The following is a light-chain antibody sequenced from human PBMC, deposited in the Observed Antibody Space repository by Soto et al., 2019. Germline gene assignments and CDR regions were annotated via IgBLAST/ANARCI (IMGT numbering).Light chain of an antibody. CDR1: QSVSSPY. Sequence: EIVSTQSPGALSLSPGERATLSCRVSQSVSSPYLAWYQQKPGQAPRRLIFVASTRATGIPDRFSGSGSGTDFTLNISRLEPEDFGVYYCKHYGQTRWTFGQGTKVDIK. CDR2: VAS. V-gene: IGKV3-20*01. J-gene: IGKJ1*01. CDR3: KHYGQTRWT.